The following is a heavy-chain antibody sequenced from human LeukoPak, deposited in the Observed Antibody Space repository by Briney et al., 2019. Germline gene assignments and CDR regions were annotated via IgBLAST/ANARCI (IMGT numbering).Heavy chain of an antibody. D-gene: IGHD6-6*01. J-gene: IGHJ4*02. CDR3: ARGGAARPDY. CDR2: ISSNSRSI. Sequence: GGSLRLSCAASGFTFTSYWMSWVRQAPGKGLEWVSYISSNSRSIDYADSVKGRFTISRDNAKNSLYLQMNSLRAEDTAMYYCARGGAARPDYWGQGTLVTVSS. CDR1: GFTFTSYW. V-gene: IGHV3-48*01.